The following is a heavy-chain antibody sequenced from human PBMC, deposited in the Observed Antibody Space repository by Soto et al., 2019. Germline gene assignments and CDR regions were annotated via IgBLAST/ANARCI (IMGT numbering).Heavy chain of an antibody. CDR1: GFTFTTHA. V-gene: IGHV3-30*03. D-gene: IGHD6-19*01. J-gene: IGHJ4*02. Sequence: QVQLVESGGGVVQPGRSLRLSCAASGFTFTTHAMHWVRQAPGKGLEWVACISYDGSHKDYVDSVKGRFTISRDDSENMVYLQMNSLRAEDTAVYYCVRDGSTHSAGWYKHFGDWGQGNLVTVTS. CDR2: ISYDGSHK. CDR3: VRDGSTHSAGWYKHFGD.